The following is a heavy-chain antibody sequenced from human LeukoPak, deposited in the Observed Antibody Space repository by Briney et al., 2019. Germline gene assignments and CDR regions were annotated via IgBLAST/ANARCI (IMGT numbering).Heavy chain of an antibody. Sequence: GGSLRLSCAASGFTFSSCAMSWVRQAPGKGLEWVSGISGSGGTTHYADSVRGRFTISRDNSKNTLYLQMNSLRAEDTAVYYCARGGIYRMVDYWGQGTLVTVSS. V-gene: IGHV3-23*01. CDR3: ARGGIYRMVDY. D-gene: IGHD3-16*01. CDR2: ISGSGGTT. J-gene: IGHJ4*02. CDR1: GFTFSSCA.